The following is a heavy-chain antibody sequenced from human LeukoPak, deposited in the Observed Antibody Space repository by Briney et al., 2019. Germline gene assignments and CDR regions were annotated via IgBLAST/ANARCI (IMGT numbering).Heavy chain of an antibody. CDR3: ATSTPRMIRQDAFDI. Sequence: ASVKVSCRVSGYTLTELSMHWVRQAPGKGLEWMGGFDPEDGETIYAQKFQGRVTTTEDTSTGTAYMELSSLRSEDTAVYYCATSTPRMIRQDAFDIWGQGTMVTVSS. V-gene: IGHV1-24*01. D-gene: IGHD3-16*01. J-gene: IGHJ3*02. CDR1: GYTLTELS. CDR2: FDPEDGET.